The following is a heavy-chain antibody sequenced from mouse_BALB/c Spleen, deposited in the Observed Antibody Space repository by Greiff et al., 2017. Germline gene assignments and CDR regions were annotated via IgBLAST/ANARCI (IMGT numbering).Heavy chain of an antibody. CDR3: ARDYGSSWGY. V-gene: IGHV1-54*03. CDR2: INPGSGGT. CDR1: GYAFTNYL. Sequence: VQRVESGAELVRPGTSVKVSCKASGYAFTNYLIEWVKQRPGQGLEWIGVINPGSGGTNYNEKFKGKATLTADKSSSTAYMQLSSLTSDDTAVYYCARDYGSSWGYWGQGTTLTVSS. D-gene: IGHD1-1*01. J-gene: IGHJ2*01.